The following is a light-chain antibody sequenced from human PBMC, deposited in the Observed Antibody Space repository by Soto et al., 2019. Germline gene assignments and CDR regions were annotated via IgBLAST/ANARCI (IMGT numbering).Light chain of an antibody. J-gene: IGKJ1*01. V-gene: IGKV3-20*01. CDR1: QSVSSNY. CDR2: AAS. Sequence: EIVLTQSPGTLSLPPGVRATISCRASQSVSSNYLAWYQQKPGQAPRLLIYAASNRASGIPDRFGGSGSGTDFTLTVSRLEPEDFAVYYCQQYGSAPWTFGQGTKVEI. CDR3: QQYGSAPWT.